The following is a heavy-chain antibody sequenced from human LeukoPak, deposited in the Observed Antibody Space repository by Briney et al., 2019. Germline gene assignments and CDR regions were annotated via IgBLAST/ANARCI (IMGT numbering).Heavy chain of an antibody. D-gene: IGHD6-25*01. Sequence: GGSLRLSCAASGFRFSDYWMHWVRQGPGKGPEWLSRTSKDGSDTFYADAAKGRFTASRDNAKNTVYLQVTNVGPEDTAVYFCARGGYSGSYYRFSWGQGTLVTDAS. CDR2: TSKDGSDT. V-gene: IGHV3-74*01. CDR1: GFRFSDYW. J-gene: IGHJ4*02. CDR3: ARGGYSGSYYRFS.